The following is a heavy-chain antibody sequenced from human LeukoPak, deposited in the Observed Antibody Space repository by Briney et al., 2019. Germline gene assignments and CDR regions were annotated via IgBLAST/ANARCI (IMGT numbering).Heavy chain of an antibody. V-gene: IGHV3-30*02. Sequence: GGSLRLSCAASGFTFSTYGMHWVRQAPGKGPEWVAFIRDDGSNKYYADSVKGRFTFSRDNSRNTLYLQMNSLKTEDTAVYYCTTAPVLLWFGELLPPPYYFDYWGQGTLVTVSS. J-gene: IGHJ4*02. CDR2: IRDDGSNK. CDR3: TTAPVLLWFGELLPPPYYFDY. D-gene: IGHD3-10*01. CDR1: GFTFSTYG.